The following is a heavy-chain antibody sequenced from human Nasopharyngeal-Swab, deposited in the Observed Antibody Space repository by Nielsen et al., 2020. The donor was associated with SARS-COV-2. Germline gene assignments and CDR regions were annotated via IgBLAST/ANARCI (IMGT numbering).Heavy chain of an antibody. CDR2: ITSSGSTI. Sequence: GESLKISCAASGFTFSDYYMGWIRQAPGKGLEWISYITSSGSTIFYTDSVKGRFTISRDNAKNSLYLQMNSLRADDTAVYYCAREVVQSIWGQGTLVTVSS. CDR1: GFTFSDYY. D-gene: IGHD2-15*01. V-gene: IGHV3-11*01. J-gene: IGHJ4*02. CDR3: AREVVQSI.